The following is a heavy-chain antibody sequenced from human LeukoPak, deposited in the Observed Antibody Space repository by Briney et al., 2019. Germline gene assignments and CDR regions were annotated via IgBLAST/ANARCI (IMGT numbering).Heavy chain of an antibody. CDR1: GGSFNGYY. CDR3: ARATVTTRWFDP. V-gene: IGHV4-34*01. D-gene: IGHD4-17*01. J-gene: IGHJ5*02. CDR2: INHSGST. Sequence: SETLSLTCAVYGGSFNGYYWSWIRQPPGKGLEWIGEINHSGSTNYNPSLKSRVTISVDTSKNQFSLKLSSVTAADTAVYYCARATVTTRWFDPWGQGTLVTVSS.